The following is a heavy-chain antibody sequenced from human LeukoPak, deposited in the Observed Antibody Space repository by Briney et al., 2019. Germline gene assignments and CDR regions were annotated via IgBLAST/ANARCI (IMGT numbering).Heavy chain of an antibody. Sequence: SETLSLTCTVSGGSISSYYWSWIRQPPGKGLEWIGYIYYSGSTNYNPSLKSRVTISVDTSKNQFSLKLSSVTAADTAVYYCARVVSGYNWNDGTFDPWGQGTLVTVSS. V-gene: IGHV4-59*01. D-gene: IGHD1-20*01. J-gene: IGHJ5*02. CDR2: IYYSGST. CDR1: GGSISSYY. CDR3: ARVVSGYNWNDGTFDP.